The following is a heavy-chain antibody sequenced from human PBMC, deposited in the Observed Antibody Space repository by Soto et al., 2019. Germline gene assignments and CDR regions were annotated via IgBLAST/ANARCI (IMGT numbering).Heavy chain of an antibody. V-gene: IGHV4-39*01. CDR1: GGSISSSSYY. CDR2: IYYSGST. J-gene: IGHJ3*02. Sequence: QLQLQESGPGLVKPSETLSLTCTVSGGSISSSSYYWGWIRQPPGKGLEWIGSIYYSGSTYYNPSLKSRVTISVDTSKNQFSLKPSSVTAADTAVYYCARQSTPENCSSTSCYTYDAFDIWGQGTMVTVSS. CDR3: ARQSTPENCSSTSCYTYDAFDI. D-gene: IGHD2-2*02.